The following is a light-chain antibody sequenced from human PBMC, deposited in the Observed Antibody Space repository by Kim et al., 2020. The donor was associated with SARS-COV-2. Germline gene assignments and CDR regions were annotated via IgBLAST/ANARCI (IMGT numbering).Light chain of an antibody. Sequence: SSGERAPLSCRASQSVSSNYLAWYQQKPGQAPRLLIYGASTRATGIPDRFSGSGSGTDFTLTISRLEPEDFAVYYCQQYGSSPRTFGQGTKVDIK. CDR3: QQYGSSPRT. J-gene: IGKJ1*01. V-gene: IGKV3-20*01. CDR1: QSVSSNY. CDR2: GAS.